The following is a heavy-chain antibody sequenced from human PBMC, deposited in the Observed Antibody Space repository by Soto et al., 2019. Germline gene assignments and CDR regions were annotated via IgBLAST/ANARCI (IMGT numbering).Heavy chain of an antibody. CDR3: ARAQGSGFLVS. D-gene: IGHD3-10*01. CDR1: GGSISSGDYY. CDR2: IYYSGST. V-gene: IGHV4-30-4*01. Sequence: QVQLQESGPGLVKPSQTLSLTCTVSGGSISSGDYYWSWIRQPPGKGLEWIGYIYYSGSTYYHLSLKSRVTISVDTSKNQCSLKLSSVTAADTAVYYCARAQGSGFLVSWGQGTLVTVSS. J-gene: IGHJ4*02.